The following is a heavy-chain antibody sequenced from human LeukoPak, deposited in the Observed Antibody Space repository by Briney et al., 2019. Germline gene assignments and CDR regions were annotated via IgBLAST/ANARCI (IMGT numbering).Heavy chain of an antibody. D-gene: IGHD5-18*01. CDR1: GFTFSSYS. Sequence: PGGSLRLSCAASGFTFSSYSMNWVRQAPGKGLEWVSSISSSSSYIYYADSVKGRFTISRDNAKNSLYLQMNSLRAEDTAVYYCARGGYAADYYYYYMDVWGKGTTVTVSS. CDR2: ISSSSSYI. V-gene: IGHV3-21*01. CDR3: ARGGYAADYYYYYMDV. J-gene: IGHJ6*03.